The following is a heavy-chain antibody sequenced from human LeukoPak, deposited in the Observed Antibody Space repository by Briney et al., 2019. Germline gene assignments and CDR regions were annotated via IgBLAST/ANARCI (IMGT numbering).Heavy chain of an antibody. Sequence: ASVTVSFKASGYTFTIYYMHWVRQAPGQGLEWMGIINPSGGATKYAQKFQGRVTMTRDTSTSTLYMELSSLRSEDTAVYYCARDLGITMIVNYFDYWSQGTLVTVSS. V-gene: IGHV1-46*01. CDR3: ARDLGITMIVNYFDY. J-gene: IGHJ4*02. CDR1: GYTFTIYY. D-gene: IGHD3-22*01. CDR2: INPSGGAT.